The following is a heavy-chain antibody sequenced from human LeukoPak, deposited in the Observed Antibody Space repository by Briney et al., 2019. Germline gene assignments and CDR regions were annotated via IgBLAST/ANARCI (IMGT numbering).Heavy chain of an antibody. CDR3: ARSHCGGDCYSSRWQILYGYYYYYMDD. CDR2: INHSGSS. V-gene: IGHV4-34*01. CDR1: GGSFSGFS. J-gene: IGHJ6*03. Sequence: SETLSLTCAAYGGSFSGFSWTWFRQSPGKGLEWIGEINHSGSSSYNPSLKSRIMISVDMSKNQFSLKVRSVTAADTAVYFCARSHCGGDCYSSRWQILYGYYYYYMDDWGTGTTVTVSS. D-gene: IGHD2-21*02.